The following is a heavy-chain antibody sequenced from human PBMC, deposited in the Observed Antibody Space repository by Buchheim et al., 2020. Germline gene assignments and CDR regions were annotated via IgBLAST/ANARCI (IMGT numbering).Heavy chain of an antibody. J-gene: IGHJ4*02. Sequence: EVQLVESGGGLVQPGGSLRLSCAASGFTFSSYWMSWVRQAPGKGLEWVANIKQDGSEKYYVDSVKGRFTITRDNAKHSLYVQMNSLRVEDTAVYYCARGSSEYCGTSCYPDFDHWGQGTL. CDR3: ARGSSEYCGTSCYPDFDH. D-gene: IGHD2-2*01. CDR1: GFTFSSYW. CDR2: IKQDGSEK. V-gene: IGHV3-7*01.